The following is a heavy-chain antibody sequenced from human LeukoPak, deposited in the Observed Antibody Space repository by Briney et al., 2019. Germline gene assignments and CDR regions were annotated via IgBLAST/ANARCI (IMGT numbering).Heavy chain of an antibody. V-gene: IGHV1-8*01. J-gene: IGHJ4*02. Sequence: ASVRVSCKASGYTFTGYDINWVRQATGQGLEWMGWMNPNTGDTGHAQKFQGRVTMTRNTSIDTAYMELSGLRSEDTAVYYCTRGSLSGSSRDYWGQGTLVTV. CDR2: MNPNTGDT. D-gene: IGHD1-26*01. CDR3: TRGSLSGSSRDY. CDR1: GYTFTGYD.